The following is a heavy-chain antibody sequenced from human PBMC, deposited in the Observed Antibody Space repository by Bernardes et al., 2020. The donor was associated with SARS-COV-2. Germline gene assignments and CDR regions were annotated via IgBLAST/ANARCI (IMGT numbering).Heavy chain of an antibody. CDR2: ISIGGAAP. J-gene: IGHJ6*02. V-gene: IGHV3-23*01. Sequence: GESLKISCKVSGFDFTNYWIGWVRQAPGEGLAWVSTISIGGAAPYYTDSVKGRFAVSRDDSKRTLYPQMNSLRAEDSAKYYCARDPLRYIGWFGMDVWGQGTTVTVSS. CDR1: GFDFTNYW. CDR3: ARDPLRYIGWFGMDV. D-gene: IGHD3-9*01.